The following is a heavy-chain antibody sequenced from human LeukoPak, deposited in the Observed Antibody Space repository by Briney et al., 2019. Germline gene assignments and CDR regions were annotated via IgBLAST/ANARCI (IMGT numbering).Heavy chain of an antibody. D-gene: IGHD3-22*01. CDR2: IYPGDSDT. Sequence: GEPLKISCKGSGYSFTTYWIGWVRQMPGKGLEWMGIIYPGDSDTRYSPSFQGQVTISADKSISTAYLQWSSLKASDTAIYYCARPEGDYYDSSGYNYWGQGTLVTVSS. CDR3: ARPEGDYYDSSGYNY. CDR1: GYSFTTYW. V-gene: IGHV5-51*01. J-gene: IGHJ4*02.